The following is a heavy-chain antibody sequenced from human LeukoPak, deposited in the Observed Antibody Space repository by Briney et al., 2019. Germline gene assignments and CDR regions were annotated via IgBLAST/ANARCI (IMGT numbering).Heavy chain of an antibody. CDR1: GGSFSGYY. D-gene: IGHD3-22*01. Sequence: PSETLSLTCAVYGGSFSGYYWSWIRQPPGKGLEWIGEINHSGSTNYNPSLKSRVTISVDTSKNQFSLKLSSVTAADTAVYYCARHHGKSSGYDFDYWGQGTLVTVSS. CDR2: INHSGST. V-gene: IGHV4-34*01. J-gene: IGHJ4*02. CDR3: ARHHGKSSGYDFDY.